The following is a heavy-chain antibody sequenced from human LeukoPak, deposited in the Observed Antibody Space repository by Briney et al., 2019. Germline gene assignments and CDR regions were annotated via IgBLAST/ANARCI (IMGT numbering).Heavy chain of an antibody. Sequence: GESLKISCKSSGNNFRKHWIAWVRQLPGKGLELMGYIYPGDSDTRYSPSFQGHVTISADTSISTAYLQWSSVKASDTAMYYCATLRDGYHLYDYWGQGALVTVSS. D-gene: IGHD5-24*01. J-gene: IGHJ4*02. CDR2: IYPGDSDT. CDR1: GNNFRKHW. V-gene: IGHV5-51*01. CDR3: ATLRDGYHLYDY.